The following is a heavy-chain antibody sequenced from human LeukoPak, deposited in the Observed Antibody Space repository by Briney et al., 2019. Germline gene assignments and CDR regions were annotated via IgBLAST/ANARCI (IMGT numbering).Heavy chain of an antibody. J-gene: IGHJ5*02. D-gene: IGHD3-10*01. CDR3: ARAIGSGSYGGFDP. V-gene: IGHV4-59*01. CDR1: GGSISSYC. CDR2: IYYSGST. Sequence: PSETLSLTCTVSGGSISSYCWSWIRQPPGKGLEWIGYIYYSGSTNYNPSLKGRVTISVDTSKNQFSLKLSSVTAADTAVYYCARAIGSGSYGGFDPWGQGTLVTVSS.